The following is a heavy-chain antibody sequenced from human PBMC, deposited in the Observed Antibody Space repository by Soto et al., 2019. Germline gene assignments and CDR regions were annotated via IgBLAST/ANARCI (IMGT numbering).Heavy chain of an antibody. D-gene: IGHD5-12*01. V-gene: IGHV5-51*01. Sequence: GESLKISCKGSGYSFTSYWIGWVRQMPGKGLEWMGIIYPGDSDTRYSPSFQGQVTISADKSISTAYLQWSSLKASDTAMYYCARHPKTYSGYDYRSDYWGQGTLVTVSS. CDR2: IYPGDSDT. J-gene: IGHJ4*02. CDR3: ARHPKTYSGYDYRSDY. CDR1: GYSFTSYW.